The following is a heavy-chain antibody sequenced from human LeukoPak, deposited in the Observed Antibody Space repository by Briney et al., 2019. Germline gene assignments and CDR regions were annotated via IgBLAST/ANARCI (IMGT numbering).Heavy chain of an antibody. CDR3: ARVMLPGPAAWPVNY. CDR1: GYTFTGYY. D-gene: IGHD2-15*01. CDR2: INPNSGGT. J-gene: IGHJ4*02. V-gene: IGHV1-2*02. Sequence: ASVKVSCKASGYTFTGYYMHWVRQAPGQGLEWMGWINPNSGGTNYAQKFQGRVTMTRDTSISTAYMELSRLRSDDTAVYYCARVMLPGPAAWPVNYWGQGTLVTVSS.